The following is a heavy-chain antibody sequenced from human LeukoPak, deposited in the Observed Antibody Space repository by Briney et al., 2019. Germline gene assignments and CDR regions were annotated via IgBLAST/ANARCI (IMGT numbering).Heavy chain of an antibody. CDR1: GFTFSSYG. V-gene: IGHV3-30*02. CDR2: IRYDGSNK. D-gene: IGHD2-2*01. CDR3: ARDRWTVGYCSNPSCYDSAFDL. Sequence: GGSLRLSCAASGFTFSSYGMHWVRQAPGKGLEWVAFIRYDGSNKYYADSVKGRFTVFRDNAKNSLYLQMDSLRAEDTAVYYCARDRWTVGYCSNPSCYDSAFDLWGQGSLVTVGS. J-gene: IGHJ3*01.